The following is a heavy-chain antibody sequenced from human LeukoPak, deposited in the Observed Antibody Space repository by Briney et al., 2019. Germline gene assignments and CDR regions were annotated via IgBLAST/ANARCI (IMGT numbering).Heavy chain of an antibody. CDR1: GYTFTSYG. Sequence: ASVKVSCKASGYTFTSYGISWVRQAPGQGLEWMGWISAYNGNTNYAQKLQGRVTMTTDTSTSTAYMGLRSLRSDDTAVYYCARGYYDSSGYNYWYFDLWGRGTLVTVSS. V-gene: IGHV1-18*01. D-gene: IGHD3-22*01. J-gene: IGHJ2*01. CDR3: ARGYYDSSGYNYWYFDL. CDR2: ISAYNGNT.